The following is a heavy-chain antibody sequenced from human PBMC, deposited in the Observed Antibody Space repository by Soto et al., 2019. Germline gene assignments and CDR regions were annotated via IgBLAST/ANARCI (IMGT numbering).Heavy chain of an antibody. D-gene: IGHD5-12*01. CDR1: GYHFKGYY. V-gene: IGHV1-2*04. CDR3: AKESAYELSYYYYTMDV. J-gene: IGHJ6*02. CDR2: INPDSGGT. Sequence: ASVKVSCKASGYHFKGYYIHWVRQAPGQGLEWVGWINPDSGGTSYAQKFQGWVTLTSDTSISTAYMELSRLKSDDTAVYYCAKESAYELSYYYYTMDVWGQGTTVTVSS.